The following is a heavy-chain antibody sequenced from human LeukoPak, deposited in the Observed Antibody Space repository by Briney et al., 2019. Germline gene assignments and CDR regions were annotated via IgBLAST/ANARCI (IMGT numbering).Heavy chain of an antibody. J-gene: IGHJ6*02. CDR2: IYYSGST. Sequence: SETLSLTCTVSGGSISSYYWSWLRQPPGKGLEWIGYIYYSGSTNYNPSLKSRVTISVDTSKNQFSLKLSSVTAADTAVYYCARLLGSGSGYYYYYYYGMDVWGQGTTVTVSS. CDR1: GGSISSYY. D-gene: IGHD3-22*01. V-gene: IGHV4-59*01. CDR3: ARLLGSGSGYYYYYYYGMDV.